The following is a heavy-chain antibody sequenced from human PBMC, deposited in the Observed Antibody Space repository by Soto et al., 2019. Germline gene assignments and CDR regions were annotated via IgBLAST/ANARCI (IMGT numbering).Heavy chain of an antibody. CDR2: IVYSGRS. J-gene: IGHJ4*02. CDR3: ARVPFPGNSGDYSNDFALIYFDY. CDR1: GGSISSGCYC. D-gene: IGHD4-4*01. Sequence: SETLSLTCTVSGGSISSGCYCWIWIRQHPGKGREWISFIVYSGRSFYNPSLNSRVTISVHTSKSHFSLKLSSVTAADTAVYYCARVPFPGNSGDYSNDFALIYFDYWGQGTLVTVSS. V-gene: IGHV4-31*03.